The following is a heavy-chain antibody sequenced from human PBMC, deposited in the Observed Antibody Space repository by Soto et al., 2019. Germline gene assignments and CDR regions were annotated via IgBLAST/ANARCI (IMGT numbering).Heavy chain of an antibody. CDR3: ANAYCSSTSCRAEYLQH. CDR1: GFTFSSYS. J-gene: IGHJ1*01. V-gene: IGHV3-23*01. D-gene: IGHD2-2*01. Sequence: GGSLRLSCAASGFTFSSYSMSWVRQAPGKGLEWVSAISGSGGVSYYADSVKGRFTISRDNSKNTVYLQMNSLRAEDTAVYFCANAYCSSTSCRAEYLQHWGQGTLVTVSS. CDR2: ISGSGGVS.